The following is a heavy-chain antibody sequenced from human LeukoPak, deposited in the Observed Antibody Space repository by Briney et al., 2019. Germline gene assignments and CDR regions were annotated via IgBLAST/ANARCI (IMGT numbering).Heavy chain of an antibody. CDR1: GYTFTGYY. Sequence: AASVKVSCKASGYTFTGYYIHWVRQAPGQGLEWMGWINPYSGDTNYAPKSQGRVTMTRDTAISTTYMELSRLTSDDTAVYFCVRSGGAAAGMNWFDPWGQGTLVTVSS. V-gene: IGHV1-2*02. J-gene: IGHJ5*02. D-gene: IGHD6-13*01. CDR2: INPYSGDT. CDR3: VRSGGAAAGMNWFDP.